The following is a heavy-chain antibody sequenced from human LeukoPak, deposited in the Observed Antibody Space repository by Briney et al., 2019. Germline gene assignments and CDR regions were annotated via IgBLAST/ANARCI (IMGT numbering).Heavy chain of an antibody. Sequence: WMAWINTRSGDAQLAHSLQARVTMTTDTSTSTASMELGSLGSDDTAVYYCARDTDFSIDYWGQGSLVTVSS. CDR2: INTRSGDA. V-gene: IGHV1-18*01. CDR3: ARDTDFSIDY. J-gene: IGHJ4*02. D-gene: IGHD2/OR15-2a*01.